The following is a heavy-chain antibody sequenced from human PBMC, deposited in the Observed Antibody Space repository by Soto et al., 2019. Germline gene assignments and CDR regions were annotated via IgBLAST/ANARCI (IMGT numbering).Heavy chain of an antibody. CDR1: GFTLSSYG. Sequence: GGSLRLSCATSGFTLSSYGMHWVRQAPGKGLEWVSVIWYDGSNKYYADSVKGRFTISRDNSKNTLYLQMNSLRAEDTAVYYCARDGAARGFDYWGQGTLVTVSS. J-gene: IGHJ4*02. D-gene: IGHD6-6*01. CDR2: IWYDGSNK. CDR3: ARDGAARGFDY. V-gene: IGHV3-33*01.